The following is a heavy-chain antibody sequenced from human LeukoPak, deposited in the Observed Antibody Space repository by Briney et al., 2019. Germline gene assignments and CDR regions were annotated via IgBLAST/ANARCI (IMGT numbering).Heavy chain of an antibody. V-gene: IGHV3-30*02. CDR2: IRYDGSNK. CDR3: ARRSKGVVVGTYIEYYYYMDV. J-gene: IGHJ6*03. Sequence: PGGPLRLSCAASGFTFSSYGMRWVRQAPGKGLECVAFIRYDGSNKYYADSVKGRFTISRHNAENSLYLQINSLRAEDTAVHYCARRSKGVVVGTYIEYYYYMDVWGKGTTVTISS. D-gene: IGHD2-15*01. CDR1: GFTFSSYG.